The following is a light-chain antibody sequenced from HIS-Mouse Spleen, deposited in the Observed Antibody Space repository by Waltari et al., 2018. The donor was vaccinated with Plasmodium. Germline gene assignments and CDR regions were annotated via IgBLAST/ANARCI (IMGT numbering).Light chain of an antibody. CDR1: SSDVGRYNY. CDR2: EVS. J-gene: IGLJ2*01. Sequence: QSALTQPPSASGSPGQSVTISCTGTSSDVGRYNYVSWYQQHPGKAPKLMIYEVSKRPSGVPYRFSGSKSCNTASMTVSGLQAEDEADYYCSSYAGSNNLVFGGGTKLTVL. V-gene: IGLV2-8*01. CDR3: SSYAGSNNLV.